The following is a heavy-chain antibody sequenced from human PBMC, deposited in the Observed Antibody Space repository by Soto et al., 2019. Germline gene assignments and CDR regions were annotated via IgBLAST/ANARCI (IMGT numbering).Heavy chain of an antibody. CDR2: IHYTGSA. CDR1: GVSIGRYY. V-gene: IGHV4-59*01. CDR3: ARNLTISSTDGPLDP. J-gene: IGHJ5*02. Sequence: SETLSLTCTVSGVSIGRYYWTWIRQPPGKGLEWIGNIHYTGSADYNPSLKSLNTILPATPKSHSSLKVISETAAEKPVSYCARNLTISSTDGPLDPGGHGTLVTVSS. D-gene: IGHD1-1*01.